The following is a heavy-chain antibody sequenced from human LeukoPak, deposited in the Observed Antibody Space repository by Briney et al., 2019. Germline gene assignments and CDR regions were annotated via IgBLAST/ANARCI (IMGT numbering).Heavy chain of an antibody. CDR3: ARDLLLTENCSGGSCYSLGAFDI. CDR1: GFTFSSYW. V-gene: IGHV3-7*01. J-gene: IGHJ3*02. Sequence: PGGSLRLSCAASGFTFSSYWMSWVRQAPGKGLEWVANIKQDGSEKYYVDSVRGRFTISRDNAKNSLYLQMNSLRAEDTAVYYCARDLLLTENCSGGSCYSLGAFDIWGQGTMVTVSS. CDR2: IKQDGSEK. D-gene: IGHD2-15*01.